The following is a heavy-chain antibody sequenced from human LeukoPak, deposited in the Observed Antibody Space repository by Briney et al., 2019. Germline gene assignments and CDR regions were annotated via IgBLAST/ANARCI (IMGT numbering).Heavy chain of an antibody. CDR3: AKNDFWSGHYNGY. CDR1: GGSFSGYY. Sequence: SETLSLTCAVYGGSFSGYYWSWIRQPPGKGLEWIGEINHSGSTNYNPSLKSRVTISVDTSKNQFSLKLSSVTAADTAVYYCAKNDFWSGHYNGYWGQGTLVTVSS. V-gene: IGHV4-34*01. CDR2: INHSGST. J-gene: IGHJ4*02. D-gene: IGHD3-3*01.